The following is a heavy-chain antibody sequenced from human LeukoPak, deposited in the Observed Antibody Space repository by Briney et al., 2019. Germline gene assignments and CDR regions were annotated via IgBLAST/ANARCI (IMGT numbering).Heavy chain of an antibody. J-gene: IGHJ4*02. CDR2: INDSGGST. V-gene: IGHV3-23*01. CDR1: GFSFINYA. D-gene: IGHD3-22*01. CDR3: AKPVFDSSGYRYYFDN. Sequence: GGSLRFSCAASGFSFINYAMNWVRQAPGKGPEWVSLINDSGGSTFYADSVKGRFTISRDNSKNTLYLQMNSLRAEDTAVYYCAKPVFDSSGYRYYFDNWGQGTLVTVSS.